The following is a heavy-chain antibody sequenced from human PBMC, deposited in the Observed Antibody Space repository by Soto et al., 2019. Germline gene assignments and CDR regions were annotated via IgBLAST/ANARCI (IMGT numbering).Heavy chain of an antibody. J-gene: IGHJ4*02. CDR1: EGTISSYY. D-gene: IGHD6-19*01. V-gene: IGHV4-59*08. CDR3: ARLPSPQWLVFDY. Sequence: PSLTMRLPWTVSEGTISSYYLGWILQPPGKGLEWIGYIYYSGSTNYNPSLKRRVTISVDTSKNQFSLKLSSVTAADTAVYYCARLPSPQWLVFDYWGQGSLVTVS. CDR2: IYYSGST.